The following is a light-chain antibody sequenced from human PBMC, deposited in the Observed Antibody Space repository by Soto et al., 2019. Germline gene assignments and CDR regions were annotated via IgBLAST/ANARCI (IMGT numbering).Light chain of an antibody. Sequence: DIQMTQSPSSLSASVGDRVTITCRASQSISSYLNWYQQKPGKAPKLLIYAASSLQSGVTSRFSGCGSGTDFTLTISSLQPEDFATYYCQQSYSTPRTFGQGTKLEIK. CDR3: QQSYSTPRT. J-gene: IGKJ2*02. CDR2: AAS. CDR1: QSISSY. V-gene: IGKV1-39*01.